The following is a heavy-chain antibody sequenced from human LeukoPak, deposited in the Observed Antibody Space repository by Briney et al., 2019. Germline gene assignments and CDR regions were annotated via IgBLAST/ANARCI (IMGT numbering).Heavy chain of an antibody. D-gene: IGHD6-19*01. J-gene: IGHJ4*02. V-gene: IGHV3-9*01. CDR3: ASAALGSGWIVY. CDR1: GFTFDDYA. CDR2: ISWNSGSI. Sequence: GGSLRLSCAASGFTFDDYAMHWVRQAPGKGLEWVSGISWNSGSIGYADSVEGRFTISRDNAKNSLYLQMNSLRAEDTALYYCASAALGSGWIVYWGQGTLVTVSS.